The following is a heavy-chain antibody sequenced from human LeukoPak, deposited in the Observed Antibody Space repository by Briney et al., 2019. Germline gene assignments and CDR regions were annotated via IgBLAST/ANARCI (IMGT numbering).Heavy chain of an antibody. CDR1: GYPFIENY. CDR2: INPHTGAA. J-gene: IGHJ4*02. CDR3: ARGKSGYSP. D-gene: IGHD3-3*01. V-gene: IGHV1-2*02. Sequence: GASVKVSCKVSGYPFIENYIHWVRQAPGQGLEWMGFINPHTGAANYSQKFQGRVTMTRDTSISTSYMHLTRLKFDDTAVYYCARGKSGYSPWGQGTPVTVSS.